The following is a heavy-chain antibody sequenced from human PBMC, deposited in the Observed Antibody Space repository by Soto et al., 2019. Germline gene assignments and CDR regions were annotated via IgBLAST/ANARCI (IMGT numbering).Heavy chain of an antibody. J-gene: IGHJ4*02. D-gene: IGHD2-8*01. CDR2: IWSDGIYK. CDR1: GFIFSNYG. V-gene: IGHV3-33*01. Sequence: PGGSLRLSCAASGFIFSNYGMHWVRQAPGKGLEWVAVIWSDGIYKDYGDSVKGRFTVSRDNAKNTVYLQIDSLGVEDTAVYYCARDEIQILSYVGTFEFWGQGTLVTVSS. CDR3: ARDEIQILSYVGTFEF.